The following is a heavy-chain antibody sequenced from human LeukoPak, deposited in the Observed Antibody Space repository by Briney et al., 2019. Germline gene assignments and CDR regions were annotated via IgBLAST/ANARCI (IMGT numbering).Heavy chain of an antibody. V-gene: IGHV4-34*01. D-gene: IGHD2-15*01. CDR1: GGSFSGYY. CDR2: INYSGST. Sequence: SETLSLTCAVYGGSFSGYYWSWIRQPPGKGLEWIGEINYSGSTNYNPSLKSRVTISVDTSKNQFSLKLSSVTAADTPVYYCARGALRPVYYFDYWGQGTLVTVSS. J-gene: IGHJ4*02. CDR3: ARGALRPVYYFDY.